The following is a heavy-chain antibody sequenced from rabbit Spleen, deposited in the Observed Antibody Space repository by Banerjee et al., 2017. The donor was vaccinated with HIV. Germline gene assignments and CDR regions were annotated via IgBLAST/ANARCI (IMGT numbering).Heavy chain of an antibody. Sequence: QSLEESGGDLVKPGASLTLTCTASGVSFSLSSYMCWVRQAPGKGLEWIACIDSGSSGFTYYATWAIGRFTCSKPSSTTVTLQMTRLTAADTATYFCARFYAGYGDFGYAAMWGQGTLVTVS. CDR1: GVSFSLSSY. J-gene: IGHJ3*01. D-gene: IGHD7-1*01. CDR2: IDSGSSGFT. V-gene: IGHV1S40*01. CDR3: ARFYAGYGDFGYAAM.